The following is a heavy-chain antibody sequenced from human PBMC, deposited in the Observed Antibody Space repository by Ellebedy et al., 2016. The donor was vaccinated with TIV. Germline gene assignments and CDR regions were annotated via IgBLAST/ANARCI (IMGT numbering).Heavy chain of an antibody. J-gene: IGHJ5*02. CDR2: INPNSGGK. V-gene: IGHV1-2*02. CDR3: ARVGKMGYDFWSGYDP. CDR1: GYTFTGYY. Sequence: ASVKVSCKASGYTFTGYYMHWVRQAPGQGLEWMGWINPNSGGKNYAQKFQGRVTMTRDTSISTAYMELSRLRSDDTAGYYCARVGKMGYDFWSGYDPWGQGTLVTVSS. D-gene: IGHD3-3*01.